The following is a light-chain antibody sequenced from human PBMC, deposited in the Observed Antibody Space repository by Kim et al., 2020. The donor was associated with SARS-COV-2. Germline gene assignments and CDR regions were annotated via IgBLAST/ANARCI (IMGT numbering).Light chain of an antibody. CDR1: SSDVVGYNY. Sequence: GQSITISCTGTSSDVVGYNYVSWYQQHPGKAPKLIIYDVTQRASGISDRFSGSKSANTASLTISGLQTEDEADYYCSSQTSSLTVLFGGGTQLTVL. CDR3: SSQTSSLTVL. V-gene: IGLV2-14*04. J-gene: IGLJ7*01. CDR2: DVT.